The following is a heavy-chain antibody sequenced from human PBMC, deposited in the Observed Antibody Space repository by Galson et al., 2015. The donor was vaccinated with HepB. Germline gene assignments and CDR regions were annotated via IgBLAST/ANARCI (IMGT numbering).Heavy chain of an antibody. J-gene: IGHJ6*03. CDR2: IYYSGST. V-gene: IGHV4-31*03. CDR1: GGSISSGGYY. CDR3: ARVGDPFHYYYYMDV. D-gene: IGHD2/OR15-2a*01. Sequence: TLSLTCTVSGGSISSGGYYWSWIRQHPGKGLEWIGYIYYSGSTYYNPSLKSRVTISVDTSKNQFSLKLSSVTAADTAVYYCARVGDPFHYYYYMDVWGKGTTVTVSS.